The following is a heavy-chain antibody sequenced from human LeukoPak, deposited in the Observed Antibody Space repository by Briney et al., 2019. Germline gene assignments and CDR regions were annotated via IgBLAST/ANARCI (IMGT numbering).Heavy chain of an antibody. J-gene: IGHJ6*02. V-gene: IGHV3-33*01. CDR2: IWYDGSNK. Sequence: GGSLRLSCAASGFTFSSYGMHWVRQAPGKGLEWVAVIWYDGSNKYYADSVKGRFTISRDNSKNTLYLQMNSLRAEDTAVYYCARDMSGGWYREYYYYGMDVWGQGTTITVSS. CDR3: ARDMSGGWYREYYYYGMDV. D-gene: IGHD6-19*01. CDR1: GFTFSSYG.